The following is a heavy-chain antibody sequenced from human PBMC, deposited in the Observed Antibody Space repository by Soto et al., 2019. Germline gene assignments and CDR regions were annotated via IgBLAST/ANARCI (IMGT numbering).Heavy chain of an antibody. D-gene: IGHD3-22*01. CDR2: ISSSSSYI. J-gene: IGHJ4*02. V-gene: IGHV3-21*01. CDR1: GFTFSSYS. Sequence: LRLSCAASGFTFSSYSMSWVRQAPGKGLEWVSSISSSSSYIYYADSVKGRFTISRDNAKNSLYLQMNSLRAEDTAVYYCARETYYYDSSGYYFPANFDYWGQGTRVTVS. CDR3: ARETYYYDSSGYYFPANFDY.